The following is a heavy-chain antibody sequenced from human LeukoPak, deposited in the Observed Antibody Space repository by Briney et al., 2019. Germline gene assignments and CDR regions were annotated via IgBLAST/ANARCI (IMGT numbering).Heavy chain of an antibody. D-gene: IGHD6-13*01. V-gene: IGHV4-34*01. CDR1: GGFFSGYY. J-gene: IGHJ4*02. CDR2: INDSGST. CDR3: ARDREYQQLAGRLAY. Sequence: SETMSLTCAVDGGFFSGYYWSWIRQPPGKGLELIGEINDSGSTKYNPSLKSRVTISVDTSNNHFSLKLSTVNAADTAVYYCARDREYQQLAGRLAYWGQETLVTVSS.